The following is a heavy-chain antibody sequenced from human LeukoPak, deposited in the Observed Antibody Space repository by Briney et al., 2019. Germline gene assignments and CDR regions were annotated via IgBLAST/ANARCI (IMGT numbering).Heavy chain of an antibody. CDR3: TTALTYYYDSSGYYPIDY. CDR2: IKSKTDGGTT. CDR1: GFTFSNAW. V-gene: IGHV3-15*01. Sequence: PGGSLRLSCAASGFTFSNAWMSWVRQAPGKGLEWVGRIKSKTDGGTTDYAAPVKGRFTISRDDSKNTLYLQMNSLKTEDTAVYYCTTALTYYYDSSGYYPIDYWGQGTLVTVSS. D-gene: IGHD3-22*01. J-gene: IGHJ4*02.